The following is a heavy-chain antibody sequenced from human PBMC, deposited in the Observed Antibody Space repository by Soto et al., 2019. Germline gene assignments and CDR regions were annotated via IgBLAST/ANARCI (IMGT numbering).Heavy chain of an antibody. Sequence: SVKVSCKASGGTFSSYAISWVRQAPGQGLEWMGGIIPIFGTANYAQKFQGRVTITADESTSTAYMELSSLRSEDTAVYYCARVEAHYYGMDVWGQGTTVTAP. CDR2: IIPIFGTA. V-gene: IGHV1-69*13. CDR3: ARVEAHYYGMDV. CDR1: GGTFSSYA. J-gene: IGHJ6*02. D-gene: IGHD1-1*01.